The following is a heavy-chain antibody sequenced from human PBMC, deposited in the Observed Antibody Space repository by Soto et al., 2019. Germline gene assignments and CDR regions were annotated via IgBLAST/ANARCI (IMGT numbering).Heavy chain of an antibody. V-gene: IGHV1-8*01. Sequence: QVQLVQSGAEVKKPGASVKVSCKASGYTFTSYDINWVRQATGQGLEWMGWMNPNSGNTGYAQKFQGRVTMTRNTSISTAYRELSSLRSEDTAVYYCARVRGGGDSSGYYPRYWGQGTLVTVSS. CDR2: MNPNSGNT. CDR1: GYTFTSYD. CDR3: ARVRGGGDSSGYYPRY. J-gene: IGHJ4*02. D-gene: IGHD3-22*01.